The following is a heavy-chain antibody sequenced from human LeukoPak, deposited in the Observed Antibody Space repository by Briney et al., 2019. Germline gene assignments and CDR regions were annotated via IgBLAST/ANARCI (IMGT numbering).Heavy chain of an antibody. CDR1: GFTFTNYG. Sequence: ASVKVSCKASGFTFTNYGFTWVRQAPGQGLEWVGWISAHTGYTTSALKFQDKVTMSTDSSTNTAYMELRSLTSDDTAVYYCSRSTSIAIFTDQWGQGTLVTVSS. D-gene: IGHD3-3*02. V-gene: IGHV1-18*01. CDR2: ISAHTGYT. J-gene: IGHJ4*02. CDR3: SRSTSIAIFTDQ.